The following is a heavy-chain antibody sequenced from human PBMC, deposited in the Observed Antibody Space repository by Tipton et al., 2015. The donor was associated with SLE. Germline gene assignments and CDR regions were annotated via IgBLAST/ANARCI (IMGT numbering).Heavy chain of an antibody. V-gene: IGHV4-31*03. D-gene: IGHD1-7*01. CDR1: GGSISSGGYY. CDR2: IYYSGNT. CDR3: ARATDWNLSPDV. J-gene: IGHJ6*02. Sequence: TLSLTCTVSGGSISSGGYYWTWIRQLPGKGLEWIGDIYYSGNTYYNPSLGSRLTISVDTSKDQFSLRLTSVTAADTAVYYCARATDWNLSPDVWGQGTTVTVS.